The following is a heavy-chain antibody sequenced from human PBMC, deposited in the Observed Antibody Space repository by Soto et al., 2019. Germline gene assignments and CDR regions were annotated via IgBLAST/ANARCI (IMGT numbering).Heavy chain of an antibody. Sequence: SETLSLTCSVSGDSINSRYWSWIRQPPGKGLEWIGYIDYVGSTNYAPSLQSRVTMSVDTSKNQVSLKLRYVTAADTAVYYCVRQRGNYFDFWGQGTLVTVSS. CDR1: GDSINSRY. V-gene: IGHV4-59*11. CDR2: IDYVGST. CDR3: VRQRGNYFDF. D-gene: IGHD3-10*01. J-gene: IGHJ4*02.